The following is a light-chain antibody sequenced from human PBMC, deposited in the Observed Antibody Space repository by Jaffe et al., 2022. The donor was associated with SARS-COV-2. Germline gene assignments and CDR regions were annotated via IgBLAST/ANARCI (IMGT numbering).Light chain of an antibody. CDR2: DVS. V-gene: IGKV3-11*01. CDR1: QSISSD. CDR3: QQRNSWPRT. Sequence: EIVLTQSPATLSLSPGERATLSCRASQSISSDLAWYQQKPGQAPRPLIYDVSNRATGIPARFSGSGSGTDFTLTISNLEPEDFAVYYCQQRNSWPRTFGQGTKVEIK. J-gene: IGKJ1*01.